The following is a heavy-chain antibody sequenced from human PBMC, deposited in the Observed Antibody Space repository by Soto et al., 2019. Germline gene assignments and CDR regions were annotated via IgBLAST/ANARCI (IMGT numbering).Heavy chain of an antibody. J-gene: IGHJ4*02. Sequence: GGSLRLSCAASGFTFSSYAMSWVRQAPGKGLEWVAVITYDGSNKYYADSVKGRFTISRDNSKNTLSLHLNTLKPEDTAVYHCAKDRVGGTFYTPLGFWGQGTLVTVSS. V-gene: IGHV3-30*18. CDR2: ITYDGSNK. CDR1: GFTFSSYA. CDR3: AKDRVGGTFYTPLGF. D-gene: IGHD1-7*01.